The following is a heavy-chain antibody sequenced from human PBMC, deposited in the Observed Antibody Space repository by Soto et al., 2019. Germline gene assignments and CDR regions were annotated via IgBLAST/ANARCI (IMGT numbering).Heavy chain of an antibody. Sequence: PSETLSLTCAVYGGSFSGYYWSWIRQPPGKGLEWIGEINHSGSTNYNPSLKSRVTISVDTSKNQFSLKLSSVTAADTAVYYCAARVLMVYAIGNWFDPWGQGTLVTVSS. CDR1: GGSFSGYY. J-gene: IGHJ5*02. D-gene: IGHD2-8*01. CDR3: AARVLMVYAIGNWFDP. V-gene: IGHV4-34*01. CDR2: INHSGST.